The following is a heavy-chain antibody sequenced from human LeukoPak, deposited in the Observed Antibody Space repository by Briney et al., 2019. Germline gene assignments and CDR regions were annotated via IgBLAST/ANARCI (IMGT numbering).Heavy chain of an antibody. D-gene: IGHD4-17*01. CDR1: GGSISSYY. V-gene: IGHV4-59*01. Sequence: PSETLSLTCTVSGGSISSYYWSWIRQPPGKGLEWIGYIYYSGSTNYNPSLKRRVTISLDMSKNPFSLKLSTVTAADTAVYYCARVPQETTVTTYYYYGMDVWGQGTTVTVSS. J-gene: IGHJ6*02. CDR2: IYYSGST. CDR3: ARVPQETTVTTYYYYGMDV.